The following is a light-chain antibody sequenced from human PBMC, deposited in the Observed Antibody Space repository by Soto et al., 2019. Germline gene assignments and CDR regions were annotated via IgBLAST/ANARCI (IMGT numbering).Light chain of an antibody. CDR2: EVT. CDR3: SSYAGSNNFV. Sequence: VLTQPPSASGFPGQSVTISCTGTSSDVGYYDYVSWYQQHPGKAPKLVIYEVTKRPSGVPDRVSASKSGNTASLTVSGLRAEDEADYFCSSYAGSNNFVFGSGTKVTVL. V-gene: IGLV2-8*01. J-gene: IGLJ1*01. CDR1: SSDVGYYDY.